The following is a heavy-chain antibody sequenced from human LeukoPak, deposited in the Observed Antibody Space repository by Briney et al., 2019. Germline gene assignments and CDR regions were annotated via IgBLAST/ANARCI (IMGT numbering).Heavy chain of an antibody. CDR1: GGSISSGGYY. J-gene: IGHJ4*02. V-gene: IGHV4-30-2*01. Sequence: SQTLSLTCTVSGGSISSGGYYWSWIRQPPGKGLEWIGYIYHSGSTYYNPSLKSRVTISVDRSKNQFSLKLSSVTAADTAVYYCARLNDYGYYFDYWGQGTLVTVSS. D-gene: IGHD4-17*01. CDR2: IYHSGST. CDR3: ARLNDYGYYFDY.